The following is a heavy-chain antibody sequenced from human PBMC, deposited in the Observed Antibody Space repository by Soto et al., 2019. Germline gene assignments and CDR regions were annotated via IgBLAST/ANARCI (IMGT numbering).Heavy chain of an antibody. V-gene: IGHV1-69*01. J-gene: IGHJ5*02. CDR1: GGTFSSYA. CDR3: ARDFPSSSSDP. Sequence: QVQLVQSGAEVKKPGSSVKVSCKASGGTFSSYAITWGRQAPGQGLEWMGGIIPIFGTANYAQKFQGRVTITADESLPTAYMELSSLRSDDTAVYYCARDFPSSSSDPWGQGTLVTVSS. CDR2: IIPIFGTA.